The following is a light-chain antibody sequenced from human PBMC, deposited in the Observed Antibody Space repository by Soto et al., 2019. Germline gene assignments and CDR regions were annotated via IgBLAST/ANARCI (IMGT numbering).Light chain of an antibody. CDR3: QQYGTSTWT. CDR2: GAF. CDR1: QSVSRGS. J-gene: IGKJ1*01. Sequence: LTNFTARLSLCPRQRGTLSCRESQSVSRGSLVWYHQKPGQAPRLLIYGAFNRATGIPDRFSGSGSGTDFTLIISSLESEDFAVYYCQQYGTSTWTIGQGSKVDSK. V-gene: IGKV3-20*01.